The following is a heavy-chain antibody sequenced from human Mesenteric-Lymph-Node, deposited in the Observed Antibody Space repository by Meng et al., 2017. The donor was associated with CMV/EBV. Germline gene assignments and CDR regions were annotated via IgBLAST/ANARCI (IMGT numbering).Heavy chain of an antibody. CDR2: ISVSGDRK. CDR1: GFTFSTYW. Sequence: GGSLRLSCTASGFTFSTYWMNWVRQVPGKGPEWVSGISVSGDRKYYADSVKGRFTISRDNSNNRLYLQMSSLRTEDTAVYFCARGTYTFYYFDHWGQGTLVTVSS. D-gene: IGHD3-10*01. V-gene: IGHV3-23*01. J-gene: IGHJ4*02. CDR3: ARGTYTFYYFDH.